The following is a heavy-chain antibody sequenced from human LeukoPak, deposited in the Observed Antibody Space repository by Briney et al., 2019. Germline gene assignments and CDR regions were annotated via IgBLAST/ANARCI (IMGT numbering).Heavy chain of an antibody. D-gene: IGHD6-13*01. Sequence: SETLSLTCTVSGGSISGYYWSWIRQPPGKGLEWIGYIYYSGSTSYNPSLKSRVTISVDTSKNQFSLKLSSVTAADTAVYYCATVAAAGFWFDPWGQGTLVTVSS. V-gene: IGHV4-59*12. CDR3: ATVAAAGFWFDP. CDR1: GGSISGYY. J-gene: IGHJ5*02. CDR2: IYYSGST.